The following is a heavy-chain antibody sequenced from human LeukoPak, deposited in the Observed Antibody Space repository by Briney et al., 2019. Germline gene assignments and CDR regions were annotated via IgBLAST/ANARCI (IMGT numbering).Heavy chain of an antibody. Sequence: GASVKVSCKASGGTFSSYAISWVRQAPGRGLEWMGGIIPIFGTANYAQKFQGRVTITADESTSTAYMELSSLRSEDTAVYYCARHPRLRTHIVVVVAATQPFDYWGQGTLVTVSS. CDR2: IIPIFGTA. D-gene: IGHD2-15*01. CDR1: GGTFSSYA. J-gene: IGHJ4*02. CDR3: ARHPRLRTHIVVVVAATQPFDY. V-gene: IGHV1-69*13.